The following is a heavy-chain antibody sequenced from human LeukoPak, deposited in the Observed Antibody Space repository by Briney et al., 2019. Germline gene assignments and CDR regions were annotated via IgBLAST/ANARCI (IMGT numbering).Heavy chain of an antibody. CDR2: ISSSSSYI. CDR1: GFTFSSYS. D-gene: IGHD6-13*01. Sequence: PGGSLRLSCAASGFTFSSYSMNWVRQAPGKGLEWVSSISSSSSYIYYADSVKGRYTISRDNAKNSLYLQMNSLRAEDTAVYYCARGRSSSWYGDPTFDYWGQGTLVTVSS. J-gene: IGHJ4*02. V-gene: IGHV3-21*01. CDR3: ARGRSSSWYGDPTFDY.